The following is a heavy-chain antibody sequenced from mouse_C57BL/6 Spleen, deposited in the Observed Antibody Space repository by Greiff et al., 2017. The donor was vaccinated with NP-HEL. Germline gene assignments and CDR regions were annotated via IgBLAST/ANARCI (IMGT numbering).Heavy chain of an antibody. CDR1: GYTFTSYW. Sequence: QVQLQQPGAELVKPGASVKLSCKASGYTFTSYWMQWVKQRPGQGLEWIGEIDPSDSYTNYNQKFKGKATLTVDTSSSTAYMQLSSLTSEDSAVYYCAIYYGSSHAWFAYWGQGTLVTVSA. J-gene: IGHJ3*01. D-gene: IGHD1-1*01. CDR2: IDPSDSYT. V-gene: IGHV1-50*01. CDR3: AIYYGSSHAWFAY.